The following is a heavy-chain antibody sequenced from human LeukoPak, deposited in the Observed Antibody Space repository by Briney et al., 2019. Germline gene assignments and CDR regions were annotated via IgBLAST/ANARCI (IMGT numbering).Heavy chain of an antibody. D-gene: IGHD6-19*01. CDR3: AKSEAGDIAVAGDGDWFDP. CDR2: ISYDGSNK. J-gene: IGHJ5*02. CDR1: GFTFSSYG. Sequence: GGSLRLSCAASGFTFSSYGMHWVRQAPGKGLEWVAVISYDGSNKYYADSVKGRFTISRDNSKNTLYLQMNSLRAEDTAVYYCAKSEAGDIAVAGDGDWFDPWGQGTLVTVSS. V-gene: IGHV3-30*18.